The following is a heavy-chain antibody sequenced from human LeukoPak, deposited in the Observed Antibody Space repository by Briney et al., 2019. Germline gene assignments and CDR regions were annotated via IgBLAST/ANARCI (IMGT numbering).Heavy chain of an antibody. CDR1: GYTFTGYY. D-gene: IGHD2-2*01. V-gene: IGHV1-2*02. J-gene: IGHJ5*02. CDR2: INPNSGGT. Sequence: ASVKVSCKASGYTFTGYYIHWVRQAPGQGLEWMGWINPNSGGTNYAQKFQGRVTMTRDTSISTAYMELTRLTSDGTAVYYCARDRVVPAAMNFDPWGQGTLVTVSS. CDR3: ARDRVVPAAMNFDP.